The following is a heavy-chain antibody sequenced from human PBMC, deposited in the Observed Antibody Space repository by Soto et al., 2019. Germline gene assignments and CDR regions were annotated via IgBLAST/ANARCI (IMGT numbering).Heavy chain of an antibody. D-gene: IGHD2-21*02. Sequence: TSETLSLTCTVSGGSISSGGYYWSWIRQHPGKGLEWIGYIYYSGSTYYNPSLKSRVTISVDTSKNQFSLKLSSVTAADTAVYYCARVPRPVYCGGDCHYYFDYWGQGTLVTVSS. CDR3: ARVPRPVYCGGDCHYYFDY. V-gene: IGHV4-31*03. J-gene: IGHJ4*02. CDR2: IYYSGST. CDR1: GGSISSGGYY.